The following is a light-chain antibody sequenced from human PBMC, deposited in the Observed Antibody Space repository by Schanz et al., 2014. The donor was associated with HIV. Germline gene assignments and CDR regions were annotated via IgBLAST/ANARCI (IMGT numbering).Light chain of an antibody. CDR3: AAWDHSLNAQYV. CDR2: RNN. J-gene: IGLJ1*01. CDR1: SSNIGRNT. Sequence: QSVLAQPPSASGTPGQRVTISCSGSSSNIGRNTVTWYQQLPGTAPKLLIYRNNQRPSGVPARFSGSKSGTSASLAISGLQSEDEADYYCAAWDHSLNAQYVFGSGTKLTVL. V-gene: IGLV1-44*01.